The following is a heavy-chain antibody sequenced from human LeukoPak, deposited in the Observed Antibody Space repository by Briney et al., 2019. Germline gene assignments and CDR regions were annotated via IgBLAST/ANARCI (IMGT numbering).Heavy chain of an antibody. J-gene: IGHJ4*02. CDR1: GGTFSSYA. D-gene: IGHD3-10*01. CDR3: ASTYYYGSGSYISLDY. V-gene: IGHV1-69*04. Sequence: SVKVSCKASGGTFSSYAISWVRQAPGQGLEWMGRIIPILGIANYAQKFQGRVTITADKSTSTAYMELSSLRSEDTAVYYCASTYYYGSGSYISLDYWGQGALVTVSS. CDR2: IIPILGIA.